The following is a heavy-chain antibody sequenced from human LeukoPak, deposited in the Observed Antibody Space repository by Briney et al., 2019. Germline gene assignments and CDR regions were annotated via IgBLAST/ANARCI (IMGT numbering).Heavy chain of an antibody. CDR2: IYSSGTT. V-gene: IGHV4-61*03. CDR1: GGSISSSSYY. J-gene: IGHJ4*02. CDR3: ARGDPAGLFDF. Sequence: SETLSLTCTVSGGSISSSSYYWGWIRQPPGKGLEWIGYIYSSGTTNNNPSLESRVTVSVDTSKKICSLKLTSVTAADTAVYFCARGDPAGLFDFWGQGHLVTVSS. D-gene: IGHD3-10*01.